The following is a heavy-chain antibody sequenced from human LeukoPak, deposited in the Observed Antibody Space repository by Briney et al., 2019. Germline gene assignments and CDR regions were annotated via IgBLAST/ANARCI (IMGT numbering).Heavy chain of an antibody. CDR1: GFTFSSYA. V-gene: IGHV3-30*04. CDR3: TRDEYYDFWSGSWGY. Sequence: GGSLRLSCAASGFTFSSYAMPWVRQAPGKGLEWVALISYDGSNKYYADSVKGRFTISRDNSKNTLYLQMNSLRAEDTAMYYCTRDEYYDFWSGSWGYWGQGTLVTVSS. D-gene: IGHD3-3*01. J-gene: IGHJ4*02. CDR2: ISYDGSNK.